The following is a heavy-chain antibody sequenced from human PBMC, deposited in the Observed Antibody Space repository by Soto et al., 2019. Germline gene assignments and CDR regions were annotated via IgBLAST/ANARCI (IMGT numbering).Heavy chain of an antibody. V-gene: IGHV3-11*01. CDR1: GFTFTDYY. CDR3: ARDLRVAGSDAFDI. D-gene: IGHD6-19*01. Sequence: GGSLRLSCAASGFTFTDYYMGWIRQAPGKGLEWVSYISFSGTTIYYADSVEGRFTISRDNAKKSLDLQMNSLRAEDTAVYYSARDLRVAGSDAFDIWGQGTMVTVS. J-gene: IGHJ3*02. CDR2: ISFSGTTI.